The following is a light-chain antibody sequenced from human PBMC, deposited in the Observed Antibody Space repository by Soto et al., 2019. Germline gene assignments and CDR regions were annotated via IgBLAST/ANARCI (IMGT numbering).Light chain of an antibody. Sequence: LTQSPSSLSASVGDRVTITCRASPAIASFLAWFQQKPGQPPRLLIYDASNRATGIPARFSGSGSGTDFTLTISSLEPEDFAVYYCQQRSGWLLTFGGGTKVQIK. CDR2: DAS. V-gene: IGKV3-11*01. J-gene: IGKJ4*01. CDR3: QQRSGWLLT. CDR1: PAIASF.